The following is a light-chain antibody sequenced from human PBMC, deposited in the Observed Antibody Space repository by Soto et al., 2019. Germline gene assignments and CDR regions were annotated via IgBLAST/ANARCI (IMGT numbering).Light chain of an antibody. V-gene: IGLV1-44*01. J-gene: IGLJ1*01. CDR3: AVWADSLNGCV. CDR2: SNT. Sequence: QSVLTQPPSVSETPGQRVPISCSGRSSNIGSNTVNWYRQLPETAPKLLIYSNTQRPSGVPDRFSGSKSGTSASLAISGLQSEDEADYYCAVWADSLNGCVFGTGTKLTVL. CDR1: SSNIGSNT.